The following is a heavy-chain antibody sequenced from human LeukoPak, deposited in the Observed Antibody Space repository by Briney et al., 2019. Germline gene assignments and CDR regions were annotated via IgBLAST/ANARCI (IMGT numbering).Heavy chain of an antibody. CDR3: ARSLMVRGVIGMGY. J-gene: IGHJ4*02. D-gene: IGHD3-10*01. Sequence: ASVKVSCKASGYTFTSYYMHWGRQAPGQGLEWMGIINPSGGSTSYAQKFQGRVTITRNTSISTAYMELSSLRSEDTAVYYCARSLMVRGVIGMGYWGQGTLVTVSS. CDR2: INPSGGST. V-gene: IGHV1-46*01. CDR1: GYTFTSYY.